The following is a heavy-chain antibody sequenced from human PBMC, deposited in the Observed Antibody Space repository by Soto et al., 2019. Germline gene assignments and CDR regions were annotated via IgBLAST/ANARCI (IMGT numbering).Heavy chain of an antibody. J-gene: IGHJ4*02. V-gene: IGHV5-10-1*01. D-gene: IGHD3-22*01. CDR1: GYSFAGYW. CDR2: IDPSDSQT. Sequence: GESLKISCKGSGYSFAGYWITWVRQKPGKGLEWMGRIDPSDSQTYYGPSSRGHVTISVTKSITTVFLQWSSLRASDTAMYYCARQIYDSDTGPNFQYYFDSWGQGTPVTVSS. CDR3: ARQIYDSDTGPNFQYYFDS.